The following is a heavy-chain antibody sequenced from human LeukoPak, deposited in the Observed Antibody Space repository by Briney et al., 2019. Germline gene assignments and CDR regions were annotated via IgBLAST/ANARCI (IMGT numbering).Heavy chain of an antibody. D-gene: IGHD2-21*02. CDR1: GGSISSYY. CDR3: ARGLDLTY. J-gene: IGHJ4*02. V-gene: IGHV4-59*12. CDR2: IYYSGST. Sequence: SETLSLTCTVSGGSISSYYWSWIRQPPGKGLEWIGYIYYSGSTNYNPSLKSRVTISVDTSKNQFSLKLSSVTAADTAVYYCARGLDLTYWGQGTLVTVSS.